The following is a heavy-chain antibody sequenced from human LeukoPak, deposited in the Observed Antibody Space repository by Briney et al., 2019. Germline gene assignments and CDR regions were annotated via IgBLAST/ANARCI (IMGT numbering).Heavy chain of an antibody. CDR3: ATGWYVDWGY. CDR1: GGSISSYY. Sequence: SETLSLTCTVSGGSISSYYWSWIRQPPEKGLEWIGYTHYSGTTNYNPSLKSRVSISIDTSKSQFSLKLSSVTAADTAVYYCATGWYVDWGYWGQGILVTVSS. V-gene: IGHV4-59*01. J-gene: IGHJ4*02. CDR2: THYSGTT. D-gene: IGHD6-19*01.